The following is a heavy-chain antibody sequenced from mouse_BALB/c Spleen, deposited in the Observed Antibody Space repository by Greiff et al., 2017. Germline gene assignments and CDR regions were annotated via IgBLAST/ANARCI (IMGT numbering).Heavy chain of an antibody. CDR3: ARDPPHASFAY. V-gene: IGHV2-9*02. CDR1: GFSLTSYG. Sequence: QVQLKESGPGLVAPSQSLSITCTVSGFSLTSYGVHWVRQPPGKGLEWLGVIWAGGSTNYNSALMSRLSISKDNSKSQVFLKMNSLQTDDTAMYYCARDPPHASFAYWGQGTLVTVSA. J-gene: IGHJ3*01. CDR2: IWAGGST.